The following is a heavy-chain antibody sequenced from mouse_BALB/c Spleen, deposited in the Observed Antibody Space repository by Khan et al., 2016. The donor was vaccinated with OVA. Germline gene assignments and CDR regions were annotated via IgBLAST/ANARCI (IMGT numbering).Heavy chain of an antibody. Sequence: EVELVESGGDLVKPGGSLKLSCAASGFSFSSYGMSWVRQTPDKRLDWVATISSAGDYTYYPDNVKGRFTISRDNAKNTLYLQMSSLKSEDTAMFYCASHLTGSFAYWGQGTLVTVSA. J-gene: IGHJ3*01. CDR2: ISSAGDYT. CDR3: ASHLTGSFAY. V-gene: IGHV5-6*01. CDR1: GFSFSSYG. D-gene: IGHD4-1*01.